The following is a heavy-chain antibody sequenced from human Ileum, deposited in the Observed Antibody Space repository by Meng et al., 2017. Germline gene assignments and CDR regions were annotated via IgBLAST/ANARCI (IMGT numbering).Heavy chain of an antibody. CDR1: GGSISSSNW. Sequence: SETLSLTCAVSGGSISSSNWWSWVRQPPGKGLEWIGEIYHSGSTNYNPSLKSRVTISVDKSKNQFSLKLSSLTAADTAVYYCARFNDFWSGYYSYDYYYYGMDVWGQGTTVTVSS. CDR3: ARFNDFWSGYYSYDYYYYGMDV. J-gene: IGHJ6*02. CDR2: IYHSGST. V-gene: IGHV4-4*02. D-gene: IGHD3-3*01.